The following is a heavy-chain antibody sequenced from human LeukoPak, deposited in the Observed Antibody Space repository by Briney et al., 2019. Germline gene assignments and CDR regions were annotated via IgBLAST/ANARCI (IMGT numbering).Heavy chain of an antibody. CDR3: ARERAYDSSGYYYVGSAFDI. CDR2: IYYSGSP. J-gene: IGHJ3*02. CDR1: GGSISTTSYY. Sequence: SQTLSLTRAVSGGSISTTSYYWGWIRQPPGKGLECIGNIYYSGSPYYNPSLKSRVTISVDTSKNQFSLKLSSVTAAGTALYYCARERAYDSSGYYYVGSAFDIWGQGTMVSVSS. D-gene: IGHD3-22*01. V-gene: IGHV4-39*07.